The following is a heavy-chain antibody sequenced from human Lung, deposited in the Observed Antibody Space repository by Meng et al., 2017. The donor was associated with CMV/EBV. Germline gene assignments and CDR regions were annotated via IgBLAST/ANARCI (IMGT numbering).Heavy chain of an antibody. V-gene: IGHV3-23*01. Sequence: GEXXKISCVVSGFTLNNNAMTWVRQAPGKGLEWVSTIVGSGRTTYYADSVKGRFTISRDSSKNTLYLEMNSLRAEDTAVYYCATSSLRGRITIFGVVFPPDSWXPGKXVNGAS. CDR3: ATSSLRGRITIFGVVFPPDS. CDR1: GFTLNNNA. CDR2: IVGSGRTT. J-gene: IGHJ5*01. D-gene: IGHD3-3*01.